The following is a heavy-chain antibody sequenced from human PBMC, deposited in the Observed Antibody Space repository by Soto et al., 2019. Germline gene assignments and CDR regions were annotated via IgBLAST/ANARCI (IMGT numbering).Heavy chain of an antibody. CDR2: IYYSGST. CDR3: AREFFSAVIYHHDSMSV. V-gene: IGHV4-30-4*01. D-gene: IGHD3-22*01. Sequence: PSETLSLTCTVSGGSISSGDYYWSWIRQPPGKGLEWIGYIYYSGSTYYNPSLKSRVTISVDTSKNQFSLKLSSVTAADTAVYYCAREFFSAVIYHHDSMSVCGHRTPVT. J-gene: IGHJ6*02. CDR1: GGSISSGDYY.